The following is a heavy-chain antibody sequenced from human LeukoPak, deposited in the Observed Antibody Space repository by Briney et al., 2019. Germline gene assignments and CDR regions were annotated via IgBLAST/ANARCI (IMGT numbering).Heavy chain of an antibody. CDR3: ARRPNTIYSSGWYNWFDP. Sequence: KPSETLSLTCTVSGASISTYYWSWIRQPPGKGLEWIGYIYYSGSTNYNPSLKSRVTISVDTSKNQFSLKLSSVTAADTAVYYCARRPNTIYSSGWYNWFDPWGQGTLVTVSS. CDR1: GASISTYY. V-gene: IGHV4-59*08. CDR2: IYYSGST. D-gene: IGHD6-19*01. J-gene: IGHJ5*02.